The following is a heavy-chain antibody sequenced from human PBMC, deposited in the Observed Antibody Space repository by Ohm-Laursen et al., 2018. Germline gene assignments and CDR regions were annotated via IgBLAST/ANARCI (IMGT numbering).Heavy chain of an antibody. V-gene: IGHV3-23*01. Sequence: SLRLSCAASGFTFSSYDVSWVRQAPGKGLEWVSGISGSGDTTYYADSVKGRFTISRDSSENTVYLQMNDLRAEDTALYYCAKARSAVVFAASNHWGQGALVTVSS. J-gene: IGHJ5*02. CDR2: ISGSGDTT. CDR3: AKARSAVVFAASNH. CDR1: GFTFSSYD. D-gene: IGHD2-15*01.